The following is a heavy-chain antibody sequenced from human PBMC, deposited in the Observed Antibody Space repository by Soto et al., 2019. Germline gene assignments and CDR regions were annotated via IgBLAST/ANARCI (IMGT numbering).Heavy chain of an antibody. D-gene: IGHD6-6*01. CDR3: ARDLVDYSTSVAFDF. Sequence: QVHLVESGGGVVQPGGSLKLSCAASGFTFSNYGMHWVRQAPGKGLEWVTIIWYDGSNKFYADSVKGRFTISRDNSKNMPYLQMNGLRAEDTAVYYCARDLVDYSTSVAFDFWGQGTLVTVSS. CDR2: IWYDGSNK. V-gene: IGHV3-33*01. J-gene: IGHJ4*02. CDR1: GFTFSNYG.